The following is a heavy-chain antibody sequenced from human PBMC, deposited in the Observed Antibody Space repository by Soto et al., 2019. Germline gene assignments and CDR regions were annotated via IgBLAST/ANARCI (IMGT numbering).Heavy chain of an antibody. CDR3: ARDAPTPYYDFWTDNWFDP. V-gene: IGHV1-18*01. CDR2: ISAYNGNT. J-gene: IGHJ5*02. CDR1: GYTFTSYG. Sequence: QVQLVQSGAEVKKPGASAKVSCKASGYTFTSYGISWVRQAPGQGLEWMGWISAYNGNTNYAQKLQGRVTMTTDTSTSTAYMELRSLRSDDTAVYYCARDAPTPYYDFWTDNWFDPWGQGTLVTVSS. D-gene: IGHD3-3*01.